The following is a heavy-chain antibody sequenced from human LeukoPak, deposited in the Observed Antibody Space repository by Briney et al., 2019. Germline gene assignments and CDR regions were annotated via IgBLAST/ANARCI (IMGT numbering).Heavy chain of an antibody. Sequence: GGSLRLSCVTSGFRFSDYYMMWFRQAPGKGPEWVAHISSSAATTLYADSVKGRFTVSRDNAKSSLYLEMTSLRAEDTAVYYCARDRGSTVTTVGYWGQGTLVTVSS. D-gene: IGHD4-17*01. CDR3: ARDRGSTVTTVGY. CDR2: ISSSAATT. V-gene: IGHV3-11*04. CDR1: GFRFSDYY. J-gene: IGHJ4*02.